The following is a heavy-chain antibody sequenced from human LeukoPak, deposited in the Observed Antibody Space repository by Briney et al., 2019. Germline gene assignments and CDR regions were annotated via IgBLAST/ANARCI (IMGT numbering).Heavy chain of an antibody. CDR2: ISYEGGTQ. D-gene: IGHD3-10*01. CDR1: GVTLSPYG. J-gene: IGHJ5*02. CDR3: AKEGTPQVSTWYDL. V-gene: IGHV3-30*18. Sequence: LAGMSLRLSCAASGVTLSPYGMHWVGQAPGKGLEWGAVISYEGGTQHYADSVKGRFIISRDNPRNTLYLQMNILRTEDTAVYYCAKEGTPQVSTWYDLWGQGTQVIVSS.